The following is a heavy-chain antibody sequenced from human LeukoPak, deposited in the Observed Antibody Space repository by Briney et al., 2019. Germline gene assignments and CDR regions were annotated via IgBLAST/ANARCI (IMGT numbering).Heavy chain of an antibody. D-gene: IGHD3-22*01. J-gene: IGHJ4*02. CDR3: ARDGSLYDSSGYFPFDY. V-gene: IGHV3-48*03. CDR1: GFTFSSYV. CDR2: ISSSGSTI. Sequence: GGSLRLSCAASGFTFSSYVMNWVRQAPGKGLEWVSYISSSGSTIYYADSVKGRFTISRDNAKNSLYLQMNSLRAEDTAVYYCARDGSLYDSSGYFPFDYWGQGTLVTVSS.